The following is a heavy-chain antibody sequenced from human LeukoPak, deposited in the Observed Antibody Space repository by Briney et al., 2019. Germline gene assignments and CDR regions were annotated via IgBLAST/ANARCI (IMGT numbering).Heavy chain of an antibody. CDR3: ARHSPVGIFYFDY. J-gene: IGHJ4*02. CDR1: SGSISGYY. V-gene: IGHV4-39*01. D-gene: IGHD1-26*01. Sequence: PSETLSLTCTVSSGSISGYYWSWIRQPPGKGLEWIGSIYYSGSTYYNPSLKSRVTISVDTSKNQFSLKLSSVTAADTAVYYCARHSPVGIFYFDYWGQGTLVTVSS. CDR2: IYYSGST.